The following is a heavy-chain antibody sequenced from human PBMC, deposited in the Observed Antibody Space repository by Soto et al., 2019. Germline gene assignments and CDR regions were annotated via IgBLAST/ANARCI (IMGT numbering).Heavy chain of an antibody. D-gene: IGHD5-18*01. CDR2: IYYSGST. J-gene: IGHJ4*02. Sequence: SETLSLTCTVSGGSISSYYWSWIRQPPGKGLEWIGYIYYSGSTNYNPSLKSRVTISVDTSKNQFSLKLSSVTAADTAVYYCARHGIEWSGYSYGYYFDYWGQGTLVTVSS. CDR1: GGSISSYY. V-gene: IGHV4-59*08. CDR3: ARHGIEWSGYSYGYYFDY.